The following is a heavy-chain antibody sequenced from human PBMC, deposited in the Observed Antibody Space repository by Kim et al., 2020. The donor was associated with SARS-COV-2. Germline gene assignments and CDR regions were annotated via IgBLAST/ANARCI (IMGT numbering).Heavy chain of an antibody. Sequence: GGSLRLSCAASGFTFSSYAMSWVRQAPGKGLEWVSAISGSGGSTYYADSVKGRFTISRDNSKNTLYLQMNSLRAEDTAVYYCAKDPGSSGYYYPNAFDIWGQGTMVTVSS. D-gene: IGHD3-22*01. CDR3: AKDPGSSGYYYPNAFDI. CDR1: GFTFSSYA. J-gene: IGHJ3*02. CDR2: ISGSGGST. V-gene: IGHV3-23*01.